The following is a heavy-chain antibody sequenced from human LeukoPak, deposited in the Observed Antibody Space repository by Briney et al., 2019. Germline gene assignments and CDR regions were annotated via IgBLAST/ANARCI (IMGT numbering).Heavy chain of an antibody. Sequence: SETLSLTCTVSGGSISSGVNYWSWIRQPPGKGLEWIGYIYYSESSYYNPSLKSRVTISVDTSMNQFSLKLSSVTAADTAVYYCARSLVGFDYWGQGTLVTVSS. J-gene: IGHJ4*02. CDR2: IYYSESS. V-gene: IGHV4-30-4*01. CDR1: GGSISSGVNY. D-gene: IGHD3-9*01. CDR3: ARSLVGFDY.